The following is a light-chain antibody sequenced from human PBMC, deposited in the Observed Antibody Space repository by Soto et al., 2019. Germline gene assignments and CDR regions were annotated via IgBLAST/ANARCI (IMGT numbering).Light chain of an antibody. Sequence: EIVMTQSPATLSVSPGERATLSCRASQSVSSNLAWYQQKPGQAPRLLIYGVSTRATGIPARFSGSGSGTEFTLTISSLQSEDFAVYYCQQRGKWPSTFGPGTKVEMK. CDR3: QQRGKWPST. V-gene: IGKV3-15*01. J-gene: IGKJ2*02. CDR1: QSVSSN. CDR2: GVS.